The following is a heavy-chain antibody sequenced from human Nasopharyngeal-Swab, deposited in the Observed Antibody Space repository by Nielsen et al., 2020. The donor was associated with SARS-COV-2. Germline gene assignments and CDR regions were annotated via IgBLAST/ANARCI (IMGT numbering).Heavy chain of an antibody. Sequence: GESLKISCAASGFTFSSYSMNWVRQAPGKGLEWVSSISSSSSYIYYADSVKGRFTISRDNAKNSLYLQMNSLRAEDTAVYYCARVCGIGYSSGWYPFDPWGQGTLVTVSS. CDR1: GFTFSSYS. J-gene: IGHJ5*02. CDR3: ARVCGIGYSSGWYPFDP. V-gene: IGHV3-21*01. CDR2: ISSSSSYI. D-gene: IGHD6-19*01.